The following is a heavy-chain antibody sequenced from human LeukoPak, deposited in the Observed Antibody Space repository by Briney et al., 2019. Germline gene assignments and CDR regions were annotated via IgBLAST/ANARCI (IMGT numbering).Heavy chain of an antibody. V-gene: IGHV4-59*01. J-gene: IGHJ4*02. D-gene: IGHD2-2*01. CDR3: ARETRSSTSWYPDY. Sequence: SETLSLTCTVSGGSISSYYWSWIRQPPGKGLEWIGYIYYSGSTNYNPSLKSRVTISVDTSKNQFSLKLSSVTAADTAVYYCARETRSSTSWYPDYWGQGTLVTVSS. CDR2: IYYSGST. CDR1: GGSISSYY.